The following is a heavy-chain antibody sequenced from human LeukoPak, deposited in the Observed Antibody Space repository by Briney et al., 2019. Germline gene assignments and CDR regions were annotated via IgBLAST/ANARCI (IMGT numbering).Heavy chain of an antibody. D-gene: IGHD6-6*01. CDR3: ARVSYSSSSGGANYFDY. CDR1: GGTFSSYA. J-gene: IGHJ4*02. CDR2: IIPILGIA. Sequence: SVKVSCKASGGTFSSYAISWVRQAPGQGLEWMGRIIPILGIANYAQKFQGRVTITADKSTSTAYMELYSLRSEDTAVYYCARVSYSSSSGGANYFDYWGQGTLVTVPS. V-gene: IGHV1-69*04.